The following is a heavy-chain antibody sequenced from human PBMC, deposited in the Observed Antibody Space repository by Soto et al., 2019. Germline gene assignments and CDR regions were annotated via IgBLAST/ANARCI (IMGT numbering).Heavy chain of an antibody. CDR3: VKDAPGSGWLSDY. CDR2: ITSSGGT. D-gene: IGHD3-22*01. Sequence: GGSLRLSCAASGFTFSDYAVSWVRQAPGRGLAGVSTITSSGGTYYADSVKGRFTISRDNSKNTLYLQVTSLRAEDAAVYYCVKDAPGSGWLSDYWGQGTLVTVSS. J-gene: IGHJ4*02. V-gene: IGHV3-23*01. CDR1: GFTFSDYA.